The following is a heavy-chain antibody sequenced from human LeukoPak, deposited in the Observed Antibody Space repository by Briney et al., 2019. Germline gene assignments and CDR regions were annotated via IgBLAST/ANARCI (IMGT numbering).Heavy chain of an antibody. CDR1: GYTFTTYA. V-gene: IGHV1-2*02. CDR2: INPNSGGT. J-gene: IGHJ6*03. D-gene: IGHD2-15*01. Sequence: ASVKVSCKASGYTFTTYAMNWVRQAPGQGLEWMGWINPNSGGTNYAQKFQGRVTMTRDTSISTAYMELSRLRSDDTAVYYCARRSKIFPYYMDVWGKGTTVTVSS. CDR3: ARRSKIFPYYMDV.